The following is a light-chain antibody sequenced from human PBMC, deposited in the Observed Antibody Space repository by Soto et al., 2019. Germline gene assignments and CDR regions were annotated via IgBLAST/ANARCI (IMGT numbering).Light chain of an antibody. CDR1: QSVSSEK. Sequence: EIVLTQSPGTVSLSPGERATLSCRASQSVSSEKLAWYQQKPGQAPRLLIFGASGRATGIPERFSGSGSGTDFSLTISRLEPEDSAVYYCQQYGSSLLTFGGGTKVDI. J-gene: IGKJ4*01. V-gene: IGKV3-20*01. CDR3: QQYGSSLLT. CDR2: GAS.